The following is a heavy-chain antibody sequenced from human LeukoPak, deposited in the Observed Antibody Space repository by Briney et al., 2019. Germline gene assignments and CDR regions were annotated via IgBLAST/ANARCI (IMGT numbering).Heavy chain of an antibody. J-gene: IGHJ4*02. CDR3: ARPLFWSGYYPDY. CDR1: GFTFSSYW. D-gene: IGHD3-3*01. V-gene: IGHV3-7*03. CDR2: INHNGNVN. Sequence: GGSLRLSCAASGFTFSSYWMNWARQAPGRGLEWVASINHNGNVNYHVDSVKGRFTISRDNAKNSLYLQMNSLRAEDTAVYYCARPLFWSGYYPDYWGQGTLVTVSS.